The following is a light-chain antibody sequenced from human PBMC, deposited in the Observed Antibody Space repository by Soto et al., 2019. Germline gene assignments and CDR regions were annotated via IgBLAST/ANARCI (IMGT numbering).Light chain of an antibody. CDR2: SAA. V-gene: IGKV1-9*01. CDR3: QQLKTYPYT. J-gene: IGKJ2*01. Sequence: IQLTQSPSSLSASVGDRVTLTCRASQDINKFLAWFHQTPGKAPKLLVYSAATLHSGVPSRFSGSASGTDFALTISSLQPEDFATYYCQQLKTYPYTFGQGTRLDIK. CDR1: QDINKF.